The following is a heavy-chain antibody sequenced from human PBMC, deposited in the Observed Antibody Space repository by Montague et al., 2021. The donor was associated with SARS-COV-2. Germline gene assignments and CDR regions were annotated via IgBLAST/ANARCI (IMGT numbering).Heavy chain of an antibody. CDR2: IYYSGSVTT. J-gene: IGHJ2*01. CDR1: GGSINNYY. V-gene: IGHV4-59*13. D-gene: IGHD2-8*01. CDR3: ARGGGGEVCARFMYWYFDV. Sequence: SETLSLTCSVSGGSINNYYWGWVRQSPGKGLEWIGYIYYSGSVTTSYNPSLKSRVSISVDTSENQLSLKLTSVTAADTAVYYCARGGGGEVCARFMYWYFDVWGRGSLVTVSS.